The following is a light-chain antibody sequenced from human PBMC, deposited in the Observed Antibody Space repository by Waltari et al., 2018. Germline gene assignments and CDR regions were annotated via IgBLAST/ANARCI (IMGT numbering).Light chain of an antibody. V-gene: IGLV2-14*03. J-gene: IGLJ1*01. CDR2: DVV. CDR1: SRDVGGYAA. CDR3: ISYTSRLSYV. Sequence: HSALTQPASVSGSPGQSIAISCTGSSRDVGGYAAVSWYQQHPGKAPKLIIYDVVNRPSGVPNRFSGSKSGNTASLVISGLQADDEADYYCISYTSRLSYVFGTGTKVTVL.